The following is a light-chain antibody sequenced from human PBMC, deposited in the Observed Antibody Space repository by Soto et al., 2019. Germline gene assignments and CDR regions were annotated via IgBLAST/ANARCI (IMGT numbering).Light chain of an antibody. CDR3: QHYNSFSRT. Sequence: DIQMTQSPSTLSASVGDRVAITCRASDNIAPWVAWYQQKPGKAPKLLIYKAANLADEVPSRFAGSGSGTDFTLIITRLQPDDFATYYCQHYNSFSRTFGQGTKVEV. J-gene: IGKJ1*01. CDR2: KAA. V-gene: IGKV1-5*03. CDR1: DNIAPW.